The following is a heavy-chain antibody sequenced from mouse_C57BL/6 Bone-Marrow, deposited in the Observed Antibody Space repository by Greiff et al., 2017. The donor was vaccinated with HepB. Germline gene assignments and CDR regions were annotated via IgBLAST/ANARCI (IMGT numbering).Heavy chain of an antibody. Sequence: QVQLQQSGAELVRPGTSVKMSCKASGYAFTNYLIEWVKQRPGQGLEWLGVINPGSGGTNYNEKFKGKATLTADKSSSTAYMQLSSLASEDSAVSFCARSDYSNLVAYWGQGTLVTVSA. J-gene: IGHJ3*01. V-gene: IGHV1-54*01. CDR3: ARSDYSNLVAY. CDR2: INPGSGGT. CDR1: GYAFTNYL. D-gene: IGHD2-5*01.